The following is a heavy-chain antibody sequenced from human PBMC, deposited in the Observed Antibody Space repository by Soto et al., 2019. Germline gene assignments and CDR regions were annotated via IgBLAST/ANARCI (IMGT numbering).Heavy chain of an antibody. Sequence: QLQLQASGPGLMKPSETLSRTCTVSGGSISSSSYYWGWIRQPPGKGLEWIGIIYYSGSTYYNPSLKSRVTISVDTSKNQCSLKLSSVTAADTAVYYCARRGSGGIAVAGTSFDYWGQGTLVTVSS. V-gene: IGHV4-39*01. CDR3: ARRGSGGIAVAGTSFDY. CDR2: IYYSGST. J-gene: IGHJ4*02. D-gene: IGHD6-19*01. CDR1: GGSISSSSYY.